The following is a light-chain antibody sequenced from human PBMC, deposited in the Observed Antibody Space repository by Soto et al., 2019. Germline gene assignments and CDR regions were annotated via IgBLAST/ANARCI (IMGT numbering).Light chain of an antibody. CDR3: TSFTTISTWV. V-gene: IGLV2-14*01. CDR1: TSEVGGYNY. J-gene: IGLJ3*02. CDR2: EVS. Sequence: QSALTQPASVSGSPGQSITISCTGTTSEVGGYNYVSWFQQHPGKDPKLKIYEVSNRPSGVSNRFTGCKSGNTAALPISELQAADVAAYYCTSFTTISTWVFGGGTSLTVL.